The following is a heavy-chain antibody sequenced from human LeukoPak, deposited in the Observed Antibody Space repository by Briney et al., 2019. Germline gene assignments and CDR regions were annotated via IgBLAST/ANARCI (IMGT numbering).Heavy chain of an antibody. Sequence: GGSLRLSCAASGFTFSSYAMSWVRQAPGKGLEWVSVISGSGGSTYSADSVKGRFTISRDNSKNTLYLQMNSLRAEDTAVYYCARGSLWLQLDYWGQGTLVTVSS. D-gene: IGHD5-24*01. CDR1: GFTFSSYA. V-gene: IGHV3-23*01. CDR3: ARGSLWLQLDY. CDR2: ISGSGGST. J-gene: IGHJ4*02.